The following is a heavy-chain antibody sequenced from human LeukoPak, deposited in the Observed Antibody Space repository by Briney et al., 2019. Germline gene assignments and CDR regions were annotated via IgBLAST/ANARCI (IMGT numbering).Heavy chain of an antibody. Sequence: SETLSLTCTVSGGSISSGGYYWSWIRQHPGKGLEWIGYIYYSGSTNYNPSLKSRVTISVDTSKNQFSLKLSSVTAADTAVYYCARDYYDFWSGYSVNDAFDIWGQGTMVTVSS. D-gene: IGHD3-3*01. CDR2: IYYSGST. V-gene: IGHV4-61*08. J-gene: IGHJ3*02. CDR1: GGSISSGGYY. CDR3: ARDYYDFWSGYSVNDAFDI.